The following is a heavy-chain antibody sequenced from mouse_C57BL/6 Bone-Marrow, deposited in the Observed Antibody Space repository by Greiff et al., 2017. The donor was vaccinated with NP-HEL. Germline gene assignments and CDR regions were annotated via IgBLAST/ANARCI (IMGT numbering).Heavy chain of an antibody. CDR1: GYTFTSYG. Sequence: VQLQQSGAELARPGASVKLSCKASGYTFTSYGISWVKQRPGQGLEWIGEIYPRSGNTYYNEKFKGKATLTADKSSSTAYMELRSLTSEDSAVYFCAYYYGSRGFAYWGQGTLVTVSA. V-gene: IGHV1-81*01. CDR3: AYYYGSRGFAY. J-gene: IGHJ3*01. CDR2: IYPRSGNT. D-gene: IGHD1-1*01.